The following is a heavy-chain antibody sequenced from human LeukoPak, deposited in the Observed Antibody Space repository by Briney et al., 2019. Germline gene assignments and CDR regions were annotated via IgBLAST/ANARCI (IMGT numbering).Heavy chain of an antibody. J-gene: IGHJ6*02. CDR1: GFALSSHW. CDR3: ARNNGMDV. V-gene: IGHV3-7*03. CDR2: VNRDGSET. Sequence: GGSLRLSCAASGFALSSHWMTWVRQVPGRGPEWVANVNRDGSETYYLDSVKGRFTVSKDNAKNSLYLQMNSLRAEDTALYHCARNNGMDVWGQGTTVIVSS.